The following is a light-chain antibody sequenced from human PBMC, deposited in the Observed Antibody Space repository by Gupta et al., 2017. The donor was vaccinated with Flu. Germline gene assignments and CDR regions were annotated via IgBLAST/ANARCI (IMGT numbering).Light chain of an antibody. Sequence: IQMTQSPSSLFASVGDRVTITCQAIQDISNYLNWYQQKPGKAPKLLIYDASNLETGVPSRCSGSGSGTDFTFTISSLQPEDIATYYCQQYDNLPFTFGPGTKVDIK. J-gene: IGKJ3*01. CDR3: QQYDNLPFT. CDR1: QDISNY. CDR2: DAS. V-gene: IGKV1-33*01.